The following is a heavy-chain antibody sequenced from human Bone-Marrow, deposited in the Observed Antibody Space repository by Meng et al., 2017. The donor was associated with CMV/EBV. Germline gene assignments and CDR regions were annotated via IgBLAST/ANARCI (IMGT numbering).Heavy chain of an antibody. D-gene: IGHD1-26*01. V-gene: IGHV1-2*02. CDR3: ARLKDVGSSIDL. Sequence: ASVKVSCKASGYTFTGYYLSWVRQDPGQGPEWMGWINPNSGAANYAKKFQGRVTMTRDTSNSTAYMELRRLTSDDTALYYCARLKDVGSSIDLWGQGTLVTVSS. J-gene: IGHJ5*02. CDR2: INPNSGAA. CDR1: GYTFTGYY.